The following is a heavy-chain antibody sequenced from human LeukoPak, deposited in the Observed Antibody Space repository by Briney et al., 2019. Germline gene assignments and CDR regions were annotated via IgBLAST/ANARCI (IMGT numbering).Heavy chain of an antibody. Sequence: WGSLRLSCAASGFTFSSYAMSWVRQAPGKGLEWVSALSGSGGSTYYADSVKGRFTISRDNSKNTLYLQMNSLRAEDTAVYYCAKEKDIVVVPAAMFGYFQHWGQGTLVTVSS. V-gene: IGHV3-23*01. CDR2: LSGSGGST. CDR1: GFTFSSYA. CDR3: AKEKDIVVVPAAMFGYFQH. D-gene: IGHD2-2*01. J-gene: IGHJ1*01.